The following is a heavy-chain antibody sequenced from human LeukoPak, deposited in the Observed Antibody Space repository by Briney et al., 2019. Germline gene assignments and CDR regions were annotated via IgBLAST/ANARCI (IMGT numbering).Heavy chain of an antibody. CDR3: ARTGDGSFDY. V-gene: IGHV1-2*02. J-gene: IGHJ4*02. CDR1: GYTFTAPY. Sequence: ASVKVSCKASGYTFTAPYMHWVRQAPGQGLECMGWINPNSGGTNYAQKFQGKVTMTRDTSISTAYLELSNLSSDDTAVYYCARTGDGSFDYWGQGTLVTVSS. CDR2: INPNSGGT. D-gene: IGHD2-15*01.